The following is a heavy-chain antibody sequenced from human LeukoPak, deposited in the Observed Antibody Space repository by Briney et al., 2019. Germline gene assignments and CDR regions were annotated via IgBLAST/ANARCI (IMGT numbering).Heavy chain of an antibody. D-gene: IGHD3-10*01. CDR2: VNPNSGHT. CDR1: GYTFTSYD. J-gene: IGHJ5*02. Sequence: GASVKVSCKASGYTFTSYDVNWVRQATGQGLEWMGWVNPNSGHTGYAQKSQGRVTMTRNTSISTAYMELSGLRSDDTAVYYCARGGERANFYGLGSSPNWFDPWGQGTLVTVSS. V-gene: IGHV1-8*01. CDR3: ARGGERANFYGLGSSPNWFDP.